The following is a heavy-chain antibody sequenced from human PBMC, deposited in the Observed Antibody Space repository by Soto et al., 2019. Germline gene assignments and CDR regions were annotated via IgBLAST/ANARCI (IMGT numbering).Heavy chain of an antibody. CDR2: ISYDGIYE. Sequence: QVQLVESGGGVVQPGKSLRLSCAASGFAFSDYGMHWVRQTPGKGLEWVALISYDGIYEYYADSVKGRFTLSRDNSKNTLYLQMNSLGTGDTAIYYCANDGAGIAVTWHETFEIWGQWTMVTVSS. J-gene: IGHJ3*02. CDR1: GFAFSDYG. V-gene: IGHV3-30*18. CDR3: ANDGAGIAVTWHETFEI. D-gene: IGHD4-17*01.